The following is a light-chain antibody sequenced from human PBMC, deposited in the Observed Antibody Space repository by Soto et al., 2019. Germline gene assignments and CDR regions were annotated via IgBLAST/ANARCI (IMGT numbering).Light chain of an antibody. Sequence: IPLTQSPFSLSASVGDTVTITCRASPAISRSLAWYQQNPGRAPKLLIYAASTLYTGVPSRFSGSGYGTEFTLTISSLQPEDFATYYCQQVNSYPLTFGGGTKVDIK. CDR1: PAISRS. CDR2: AAS. V-gene: IGKV1-9*01. J-gene: IGKJ4*01. CDR3: QQVNSYPLT.